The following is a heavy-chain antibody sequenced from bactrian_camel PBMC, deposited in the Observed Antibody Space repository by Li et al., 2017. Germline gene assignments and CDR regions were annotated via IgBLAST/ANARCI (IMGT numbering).Heavy chain of an antibody. J-gene: IGHJ4*01. V-gene: IGHV3-2*01. D-gene: IGHD2*01. CDR2: IYSYDYRSNT. CDR1: GYTYSSYC. CDR3: ATLSYYGGYECNY. Sequence: QVQLVESGGGSVQAGGSLRLSCAASGYTYSSYCMGWFRQAPGKGLEWVSSIYSYDYRSNTYYADSAKGRFTISRDNAKNTVYLQMNSLKSEDTALYYCATLSYYGGYECNYWGQGTQVTVS.